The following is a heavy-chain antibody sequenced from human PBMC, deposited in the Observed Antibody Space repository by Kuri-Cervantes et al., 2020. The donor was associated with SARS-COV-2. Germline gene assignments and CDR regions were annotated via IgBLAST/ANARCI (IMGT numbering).Heavy chain of an antibody. Sequence: SETLSLTCAVYGGSFSGYYWSWIRQPPGKGLEWIGEINHSGSTNYNPSLKSRVTISVDTSKNQFSLKLSSVTAADTAVYYCARGRREYSYLAADVWGKGTTVTVSS. CDR2: INHSGST. D-gene: IGHD5-18*01. CDR1: GGSFSGYY. V-gene: IGHV4-34*01. J-gene: IGHJ6*04. CDR3: ARGRREYSYLAADV.